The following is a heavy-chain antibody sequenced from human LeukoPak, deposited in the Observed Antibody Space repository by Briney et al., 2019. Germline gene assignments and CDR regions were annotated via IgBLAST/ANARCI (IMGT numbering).Heavy chain of an antibody. V-gene: IGHV1-69*04. CDR1: GGTFSSYA. J-gene: IGHJ6*02. CDR3: ARDRAAAGTLRSYGMDV. CDR2: IIPILGIA. Sequence: SVKVSCMASGGTFSSYAISWVRQAPGQGLEWMGRIIPILGIANYAQKFQGRVTITADKSTSTAYMELSSLRSEDTAMYYCARDRAAAGTLRSYGMDVWGQGTTVTVSS. D-gene: IGHD6-13*01.